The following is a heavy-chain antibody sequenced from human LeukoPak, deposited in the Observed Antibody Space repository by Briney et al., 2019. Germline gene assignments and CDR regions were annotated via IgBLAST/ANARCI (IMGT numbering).Heavy chain of an antibody. CDR3: ARGRYYYETSGYVDY. V-gene: IGHV3-30-3*01. D-gene: IGHD3-22*01. CDR1: GFTFSDYA. J-gene: IGHJ4*02. CDR2: ISCDGSDK. Sequence: PGGSLRLSCAASGFTFSDYALHWVRQAPGKGLEWVALISCDGSDKYYADSVKGRFTVSRDNSKNTLYLQMSSLRADDTAVYYCARGRYYYETSGYVDYWGQGTLVTVSS.